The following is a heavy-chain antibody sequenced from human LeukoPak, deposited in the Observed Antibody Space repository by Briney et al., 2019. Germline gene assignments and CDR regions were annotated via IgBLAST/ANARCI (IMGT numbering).Heavy chain of an antibody. CDR1: GASISSSSYY. J-gene: IGHJ4*02. Sequence: SATLSLTCTVSGASISSSSYYWGWIRQPPGKGLEWFVSIYYSGSTYYNPSLKSRVTISVDTSKNQFSLKLSSVTAADTAVYYCARGHDGTGGYWGQGTLVTVSS. D-gene: IGHD5-12*01. CDR3: ARGHDGTGGY. V-gene: IGHV4-39*01. CDR2: IYYSGST.